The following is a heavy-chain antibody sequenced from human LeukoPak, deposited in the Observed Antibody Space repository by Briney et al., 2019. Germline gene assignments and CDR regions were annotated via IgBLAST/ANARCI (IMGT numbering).Heavy chain of an antibody. V-gene: IGHV3-64D*09. Sequence: LSGGSLRLFCSASGFPFRTYAMHWVRPAPGKGLEYVSAISSNGGGTYYADSVNGRFTISRDHSKNTLFLQMSSLRAEDTAVNYCVEEQTFFGVVMDIWGQGTMVTVSS. J-gene: IGHJ3*02. D-gene: IGHD3-3*01. CDR2: ISSNGGGT. CDR1: GFPFRTYA. CDR3: VEEQTFFGVVMDI.